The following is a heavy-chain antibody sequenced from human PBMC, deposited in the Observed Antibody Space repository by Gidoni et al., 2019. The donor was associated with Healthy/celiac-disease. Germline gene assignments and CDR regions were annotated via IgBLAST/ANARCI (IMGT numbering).Heavy chain of an antibody. D-gene: IGHD6-6*01. V-gene: IGHV4-39*01. Sequence: PSLKSRVTISVDTSKNQFSLKLSSVTAADTAVYYCARHDSSSPRDYWGQGTLVTVSS. CDR3: ARHDSSSPRDY. J-gene: IGHJ4*02.